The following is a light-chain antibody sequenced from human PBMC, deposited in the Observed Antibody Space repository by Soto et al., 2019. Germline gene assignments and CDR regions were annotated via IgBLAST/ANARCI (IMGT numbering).Light chain of an antibody. V-gene: IGLV3-21*02. CDR3: QVWDSSSDQSV. CDR2: DDS. CDR1: NIGSKS. Sequence: SYELTQPPSVSVAPGQTARTTCGGNNIGSKSVHWYQQRPGQAPVLVVYDDSDRPTGIPERFSGSNSGNTATLTISRVEAGDEADYYCQVWDSSSDQSVFGTGTKLTVL. J-gene: IGLJ1*01.